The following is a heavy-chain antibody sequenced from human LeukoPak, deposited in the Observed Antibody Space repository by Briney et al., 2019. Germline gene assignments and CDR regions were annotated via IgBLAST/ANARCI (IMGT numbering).Heavy chain of an antibody. CDR2: IYYSGST. Sequence: SQTLSLTCAVSGGSISSGGYSWSWIRQPPGEGLEWIGYIYYSGSTYYNPSLKSRVIMSVDTSKNQFSLKLSSVTAADTAVYYCARDKSRAHWFDPWGQGTLVTVSS. V-gene: IGHV4-30-4*08. CDR1: GGSISSGGYS. CDR3: ARDKSRAHWFDP. J-gene: IGHJ5*02.